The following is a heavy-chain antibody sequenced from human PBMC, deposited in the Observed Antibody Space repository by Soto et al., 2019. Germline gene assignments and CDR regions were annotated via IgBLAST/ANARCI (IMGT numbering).Heavy chain of an antibody. CDR2: ISGSVGTT. J-gene: IGHJ4*02. D-gene: IGHD3-16*01. CDR1: GFSFNGNA. Sequence: LRLSCAASGFSFNGNAMTWVRQAPGKGLEWVSSISGSVGTTYYADSVKGRFTISRDNSRSTLYLQMISLRAEDTALYYCAKGGQMSYWGQGTPVTVSS. CDR3: AKGGQMSY. V-gene: IGHV3-23*01.